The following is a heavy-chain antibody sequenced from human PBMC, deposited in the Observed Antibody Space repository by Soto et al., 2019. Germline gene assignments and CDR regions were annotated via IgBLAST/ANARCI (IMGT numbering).Heavy chain of an antibody. V-gene: IGHV3-30-3*01. CDR2: VSYDGSKP. D-gene: IGHD3-22*01. J-gene: IGHJ4*02. CDR3: ARDRVYYYDNSGYYNFDY. CDR1: GFTFSNYA. Sequence: QVQLVESGGGVVQPGRSLRVSCAASGFTFSNYAMHWVRQVPGKGLEWVAVVSYDGSKPFYADSVEGRFNITRDSAKSTLYLHMDNLRDEDTAVFYCARDRVYYYDNSGYYNFDYWGQGTLVTVSS.